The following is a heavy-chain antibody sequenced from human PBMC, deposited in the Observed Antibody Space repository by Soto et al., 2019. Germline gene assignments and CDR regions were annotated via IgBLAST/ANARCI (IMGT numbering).Heavy chain of an antibody. D-gene: IGHD1-26*01. CDR3: ARSEWATIDY. Sequence: QVQLVQSGAEVKKPGSSVKVSCKASGGTFSSYAISWVRQAPGQGLEWMGGIIPIFGTANYAQKFQGRVTLTADEPTRTADMKLSTPRSEDTAVYYCARSEWATIDYWGQGTLVTVSS. J-gene: IGHJ4*02. CDR2: IIPIFGTA. CDR1: GGTFSSYA. V-gene: IGHV1-69*12.